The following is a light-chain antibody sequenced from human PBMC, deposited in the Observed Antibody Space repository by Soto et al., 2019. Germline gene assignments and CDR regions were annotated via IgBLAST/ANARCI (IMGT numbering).Light chain of an antibody. CDR1: QSVINNY. CDR3: QQYGSSGT. CDR2: GAS. V-gene: IGKV3-20*01. Sequence: EIVLTQSPGPLSLSPGERATLSCRASQSVINNYLAWYQQKPGQAPRLLIYGASNRATGIPDRFSGSGSGTDFTLTISRLEPEDFAVYYCQQYGSSGTFGQGTKVEIK. J-gene: IGKJ1*01.